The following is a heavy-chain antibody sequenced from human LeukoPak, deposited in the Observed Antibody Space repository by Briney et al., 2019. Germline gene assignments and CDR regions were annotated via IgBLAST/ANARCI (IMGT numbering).Heavy chain of an antibody. Sequence: PGGSLRLSCAASGFTFSSYGMHWVRQAPGKGLEWVSAISGSGGSTYYADSVKGRFTISRDNSKNTLYLQMNSLRAEDTAVYYCAKGKSYWYYYYMDVWGKGTTVTISS. CDR2: ISGSGGST. J-gene: IGHJ6*03. D-gene: IGHD2/OR15-2a*01. V-gene: IGHV3-23*01. CDR1: GFTFSSYG. CDR3: AKGKSYWYYYYMDV.